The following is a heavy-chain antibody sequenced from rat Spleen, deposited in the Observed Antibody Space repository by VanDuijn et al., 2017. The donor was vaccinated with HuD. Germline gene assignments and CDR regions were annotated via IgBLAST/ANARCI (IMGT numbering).Heavy chain of an antibody. D-gene: IGHD1-6*01. CDR1: GFTFSNYG. Sequence: EVQLVESGGGLVQPGRSLKLSCAASGFTFSNYGMAWVRQAPTKGLEWVATISYDGSSTHYRDSVKGRLTISRDNAKSTLYLQMDSLRSDDTATYYCARQMYTTDYYYGGFDYWGQGVMVTVSS. CDR3: ARQMYTTDYYYGGFDY. J-gene: IGHJ2*01. V-gene: IGHV5-29*01. CDR2: ISYDGSST.